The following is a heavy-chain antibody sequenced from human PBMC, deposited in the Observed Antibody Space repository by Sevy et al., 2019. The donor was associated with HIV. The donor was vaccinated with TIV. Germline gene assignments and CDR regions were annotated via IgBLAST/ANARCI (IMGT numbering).Heavy chain of an antibody. CDR3: AKGRGPHYYDSSDYYYDGYYYGMDV. D-gene: IGHD3-22*01. Sequence: GGSLRLSCAASGFTFSSYGMHWVRQAPGKGLEWVAVISYDGSNKYYADSVKGRFTISRDNSKNTLYLQMNSLRAEDTSEYYCAKGRGPHYYDSSDYYYDGYYYGMDVWGQGTTVTVSS. CDR1: GFTFSSYG. CDR2: ISYDGSNK. V-gene: IGHV3-30*18. J-gene: IGHJ6*02.